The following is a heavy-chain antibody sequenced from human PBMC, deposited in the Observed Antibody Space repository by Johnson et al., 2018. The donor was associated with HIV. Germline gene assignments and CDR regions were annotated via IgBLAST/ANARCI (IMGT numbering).Heavy chain of an antibody. CDR2: IYSGGST. D-gene: IGHD5-18*01. V-gene: IGHV3-66*01. Sequence: VQLVESGGGLVQPGGSLRLSCAASGFTVSSNYMSWVRQAPGKGLEWVSVIYSGGSTYYAESVKGRFTISRDNSKNTLYLQMNSLRAEDTAVYYCAKDSERGYSYGWCGFDIWGQGTMVTVSS. CDR3: AKDSERGYSYGWCGFDI. CDR1: GFTVSSNY. J-gene: IGHJ3*02.